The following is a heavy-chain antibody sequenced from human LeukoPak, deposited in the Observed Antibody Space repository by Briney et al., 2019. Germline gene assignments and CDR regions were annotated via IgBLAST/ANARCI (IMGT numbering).Heavy chain of an antibody. J-gene: IGHJ2*01. CDR2: IYYSGST. V-gene: IGHV4-39*07. Sequence: SETLSLTCTVSGGSISSSSYYWGWIRQPPGKGLEWIGSIYYSGSTYYNPSLKSRVTISVDTSKNQFSLKLSSVTAADTAVYYCARDTGPQHPPYFDLWGRGTLVTVSS. D-gene: IGHD6-13*01. CDR1: GGSISSSSYY. CDR3: ARDTGPQHPPYFDL.